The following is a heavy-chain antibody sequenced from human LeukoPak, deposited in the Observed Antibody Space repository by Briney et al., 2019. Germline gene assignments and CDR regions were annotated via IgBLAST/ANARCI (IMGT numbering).Heavy chain of an antibody. J-gene: IGHJ4*02. V-gene: IGHV3-30*18. D-gene: IGHD2-2*01. Sequence: GGSLRLSCAASGFTFSNYGMSWVRQAPGKGLEWVAVISYDGSNKYYADSVKGRFTISRDNSKNTLYLQMNSLRAEDTAVYYCAKDRGFSGYQLRSDWGQGTLVTVSS. CDR3: AKDRGFSGYQLRSD. CDR1: GFTFSNYG. CDR2: ISYDGSNK.